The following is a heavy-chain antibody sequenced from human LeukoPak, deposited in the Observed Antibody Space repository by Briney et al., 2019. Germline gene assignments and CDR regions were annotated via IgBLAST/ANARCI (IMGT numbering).Heavy chain of an antibody. CDR3: AKDPDYYGSGSYYN. D-gene: IGHD3-10*01. CDR1: GFTFSSYG. V-gene: IGHV3-30*02. Sequence: GGSLRLSCAASGFTFSSYGMSWVRQAPDKGLEWVAFIRYDGSNTYYADSVRGRFTITRDNSKNTLYLQMNSLRVEDTAVYYCAKDPDYYGSGSYYNWGQGTLVTVSS. CDR2: IRYDGSNT. J-gene: IGHJ4*02.